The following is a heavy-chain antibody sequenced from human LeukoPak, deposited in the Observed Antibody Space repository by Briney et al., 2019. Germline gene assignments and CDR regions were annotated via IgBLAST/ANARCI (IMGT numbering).Heavy chain of an antibody. D-gene: IGHD2-15*01. V-gene: IGHV1-3*01. CDR1: GYTFTNYA. J-gene: IGHJ4*02. CDR3: ASELRHQDY. CDR2: INAGNGNT. Sequence: ASVKVSCKASGYTFTNYAMHWVRQAAAKRLEWMGWINAGNGNTKYSQKLQGRVTITRDTSASTAYMELSSLRSEDTAVYYCASELRHQDYWGQGTLVTVSS.